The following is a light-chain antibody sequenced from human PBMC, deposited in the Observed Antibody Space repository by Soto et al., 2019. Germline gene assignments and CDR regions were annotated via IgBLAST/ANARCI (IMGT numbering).Light chain of an antibody. V-gene: IGLV1-40*01. CDR3: QSYDSSLMGYV. CDR1: SSNIGAGYD. J-gene: IGLJ1*01. CDR2: GNS. Sequence: QSVLTQPPSVSGAPGQRVTISGTGSSSNIGAGYDVHWYQQLPGTAPKLLIYGNSNRPSGVPDRFSGSKSGTSASLAITGLQAEDEADYCCQSYDSSLMGYVFGTGTKLTVL.